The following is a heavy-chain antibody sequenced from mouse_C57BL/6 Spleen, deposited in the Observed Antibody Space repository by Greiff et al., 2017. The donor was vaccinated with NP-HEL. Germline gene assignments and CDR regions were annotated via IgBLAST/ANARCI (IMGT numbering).Heavy chain of an antibody. Sequence: EVQGVESGGGLVKPGGSLKLSCAASGFTFSSYAMSWVRQTPEKRLEWVATISDGGSYTYYPDNVKGRFTISRDNAKNNLYLQMSHLKSEDTAMYYCARDRKGIYDYDGYAMDYWGQGTSVTVSS. CDR1: GFTFSSYA. CDR3: ARDRKGIYDYDGYAMDY. V-gene: IGHV5-4*01. CDR2: ISDGGSYT. D-gene: IGHD2-4*01. J-gene: IGHJ4*01.